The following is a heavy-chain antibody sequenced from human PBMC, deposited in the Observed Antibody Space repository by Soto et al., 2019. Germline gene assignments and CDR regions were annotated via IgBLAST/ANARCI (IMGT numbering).Heavy chain of an antibody. J-gene: IGHJ4*02. D-gene: IGHD2-2*01. V-gene: IGHV3-23*01. CDR2: ITGIGDRT. Sequence: GGSLRLSCAVSGFTFKNYGMSWVRQAPGKGLEWVTIITGIGDRTYYAESVKGRFTISRDNSKNTLYLQTNSLRAEDTAVYYCVKSVVIVVVPAGNYFDHWGQGILVTVSS. CDR1: GFTFKNYG. CDR3: VKSVVIVVVPAGNYFDH.